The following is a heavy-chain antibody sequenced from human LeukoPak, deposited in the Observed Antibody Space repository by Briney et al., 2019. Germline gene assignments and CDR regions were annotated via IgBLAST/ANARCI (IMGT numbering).Heavy chain of an antibody. V-gene: IGHV1-18*01. D-gene: IGHD3-22*01. Sequence: WASVKVSCKASGYTFTSYGITWVRQAPGQGLEWMGWISAYNGNTNYAQKLQGRVTVTTDTSTSTAYMELRSLSSDDTAVYYCARGLPYYYDSSGYSAAYYFDYWGQGTLVTVSS. CDR3: ARGLPYYYDSSGYSAAYYFDY. CDR1: GYTFTSYG. J-gene: IGHJ4*02. CDR2: ISAYNGNT.